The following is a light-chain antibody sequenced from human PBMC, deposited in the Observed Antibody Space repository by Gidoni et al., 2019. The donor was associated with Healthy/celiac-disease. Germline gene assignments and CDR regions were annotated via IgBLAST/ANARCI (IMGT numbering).Light chain of an antibody. Sequence: DIVMTQSPDSLAVSLGERATINCKSSMSVLYSSNNKNYLAWYQQKPGQPPKLLIYWASTRESGVPDRFSGSGSGTDFTLTISSLQAEDVAVYYCQQYYSTRKTFXXXTKVEIK. CDR2: WAS. CDR3: QQYYSTRKT. CDR1: MSVLYSSNNKNY. V-gene: IGKV4-1*01. J-gene: IGKJ1*01.